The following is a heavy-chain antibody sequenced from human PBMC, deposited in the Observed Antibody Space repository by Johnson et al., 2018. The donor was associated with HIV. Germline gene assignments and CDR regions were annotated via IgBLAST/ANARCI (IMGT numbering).Heavy chain of an antibody. CDR3: AGQVRAFDI. V-gene: IGHV3-7*01. J-gene: IGHJ3*02. Sequence: QAPGKGLEWVANIKQDGSEKYYVDSVKGRFTISRDNAKNSLYLQMNSLRAEDTAVYYCAGQVRAFDIWGQGTMVTVSS. CDR2: IKQDGSEK. D-gene: IGHD6-19*01.